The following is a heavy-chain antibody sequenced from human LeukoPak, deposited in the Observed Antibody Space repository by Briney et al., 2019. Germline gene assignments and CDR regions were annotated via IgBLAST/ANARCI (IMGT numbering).Heavy chain of an antibody. CDR2: ISAYNGKT. V-gene: IGHV1-18*01. CDR3: ARVTPAAQQPGGRLDYYFDY. D-gene: IGHD6-13*01. J-gene: IGHJ4*02. Sequence: ASVKVSCKAAGYPFISYGISWVRQAPGQGLEWMGWISAYNGKTEFAQRFQDRVTMTTDTSTTTAYMELRRLRSDDTAMYYCARVTPAAQQPGGRLDYYFDYWGQGTLVTISS. CDR1: GYPFISYG.